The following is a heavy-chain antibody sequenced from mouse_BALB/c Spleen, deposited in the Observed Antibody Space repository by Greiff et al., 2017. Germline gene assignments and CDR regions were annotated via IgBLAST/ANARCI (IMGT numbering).Heavy chain of an antibody. CDR2: ISSGGSYT. CDR3: ARVWDGAWFAY. J-gene: IGHJ3*01. V-gene: IGHV5-9-4*01. CDR1: GFTFSSYA. Sequence: VQLKESGGGLVKPGGSLKLSCAASGFTFSSYAMSWVRQSPEKRLEWVAEISSGGSYTYYPDTVTGRFTISRDNAKNTLYLEMSSLRSEDTAMYYCARVWDGAWFAYWGQGTLVTVSA. D-gene: IGHD4-1*01.